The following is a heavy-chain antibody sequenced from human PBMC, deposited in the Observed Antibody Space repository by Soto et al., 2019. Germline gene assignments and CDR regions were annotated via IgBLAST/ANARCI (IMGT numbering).Heavy chain of an antibody. Sequence: QVQLVESGGGVVQPGRSLRLSCAASGFTFSSYGMHWVRQAPGKGLEWVAVIWYDGSNQYYADSVKGRFTISRDNSKNTLYLQMNSLRAEDTAVYYCARDRTLRRCSGGSCYLAYWGQGTLVTVSS. CDR1: GFTFSSYG. CDR3: ARDRTLRRCSGGSCYLAY. V-gene: IGHV3-33*01. D-gene: IGHD2-15*01. J-gene: IGHJ4*02. CDR2: IWYDGSNQ.